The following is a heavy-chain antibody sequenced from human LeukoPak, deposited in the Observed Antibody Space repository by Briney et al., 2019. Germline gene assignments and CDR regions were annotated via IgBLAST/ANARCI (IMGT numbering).Heavy chain of an antibody. V-gene: IGHV1-8*01. CDR3: ARGRRITIFGVVISSYYYMDV. CDR2: MNPNSGNT. CDR1: GYTFTSYD. J-gene: IGHJ6*03. D-gene: IGHD3-3*01. Sequence: ASVKVSCKASGYTFTSYDINWVRQAPGQGLEWMGWMNPNSGNTGYAQKFQGRVTMTRNTSISTAYMELSSLRSEDTAVYYCARGRRITIFGVVISSYYYMDVWGKGTRSPSP.